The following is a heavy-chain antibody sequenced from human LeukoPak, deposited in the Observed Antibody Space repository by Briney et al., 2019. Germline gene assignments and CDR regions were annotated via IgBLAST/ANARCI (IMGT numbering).Heavy chain of an antibody. CDR1: GFTFSSYA. Sequence: GRSLGLSCAASGFTFSSYAMHWVRQAPGKGLEWVAVISYDGSNKYYADSVKGRFTISRDNSKNTLYLQMNSLRAEDTAVYYCASYAYWGQGTLVTVSS. V-gene: IGHV3-30-3*01. J-gene: IGHJ4*02. D-gene: IGHD4-17*01. CDR3: ASYAY. CDR2: ISYDGSNK.